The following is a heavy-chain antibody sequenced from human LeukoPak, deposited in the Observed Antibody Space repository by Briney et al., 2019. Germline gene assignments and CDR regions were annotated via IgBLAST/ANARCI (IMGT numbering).Heavy chain of an antibody. D-gene: IGHD6-13*01. J-gene: IGHJ1*01. V-gene: IGHV4-59*01. CDR3: ARGIAAAGIYFQH. CDR2: VYYTGST. CDR1: GGSISSYY. Sequence: SETLSLTCTVSGGSISSYYWSWIRQPPGKGLEWIGYVYYTGSTKYNPSLKSRVTMSVDTSKKQFSVNLSSVTAADTAVYYCARGIAAAGIYFQHWGQGTLVTVSS.